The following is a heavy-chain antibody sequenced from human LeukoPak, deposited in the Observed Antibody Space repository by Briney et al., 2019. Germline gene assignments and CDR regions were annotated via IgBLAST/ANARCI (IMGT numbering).Heavy chain of an antibody. V-gene: IGHV4-34*01. CDR2: INHSGST. Sequence: SETLSLTCAVYGGSFSGYYWSWIRQPPGKGLEWIGEINHSGSTNYNPSLKSRVTISVDTSKNQFSLKLSSVTAADTAVYYCARVVVVPAAICLRKWVRWFDPWGQGTLVTVSS. CDR3: ARVVVVPAAICLRKWVRWFDP. CDR1: GGSFSGYY. D-gene: IGHD2-2*02. J-gene: IGHJ5*02.